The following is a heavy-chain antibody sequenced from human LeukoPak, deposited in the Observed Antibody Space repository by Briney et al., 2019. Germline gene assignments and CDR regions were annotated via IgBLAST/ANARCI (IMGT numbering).Heavy chain of an antibody. CDR3: ASENTVTTFDY. CDR1: GGSFSGYY. Sequence: MPSETLSLTCAVYGGSFSGYYWSWIRQPPGKGLEWIGEINHSGSTNYNPSLKSRVTISVDTSKNQFSLKLSSVTAADTAVYYCASENTVTTFDYWGQGTLVTVSS. CDR2: INHSGST. D-gene: IGHD4-17*01. V-gene: IGHV4-34*01. J-gene: IGHJ4*02.